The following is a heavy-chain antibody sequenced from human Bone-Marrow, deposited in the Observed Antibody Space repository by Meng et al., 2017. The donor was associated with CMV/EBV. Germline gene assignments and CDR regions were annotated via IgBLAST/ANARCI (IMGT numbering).Heavy chain of an antibody. V-gene: IGHV3-21*01. CDR2: ISSSSSYI. D-gene: IGHD2-2*01. CDR3: ARELPLGYCSSNSCYDDRFYYGMDV. J-gene: IGHJ6*02. Sequence: GESLKISCAASGFTFSSYSMNWVRQAPGKGLEWVSSISSSSSYIYYADSVKGRFTISRDNAKNSLYLQMNSLRAEDTAVYYCARELPLGYCSSNSCYDDRFYYGMDVWGQGTTVTVSS. CDR1: GFTFSSYS.